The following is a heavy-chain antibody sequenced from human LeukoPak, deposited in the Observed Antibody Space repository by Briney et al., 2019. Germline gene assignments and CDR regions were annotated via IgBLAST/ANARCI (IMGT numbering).Heavy chain of an antibody. CDR2: ISSSSSYI. V-gene: IGHV3-21*01. CDR1: GFTFSSYS. D-gene: IGHD3-10*01. CDR3: AREPNYYYGSGSYLTRGPYFDY. J-gene: IGHJ4*02. Sequence: KPGGSLRLSCAASGFTFSSYSMNWVRQAPGKGLEWVSSISSSSSYIYYADSVKGRFTISRDNAKNSLYLQMNSLRAEDTAVYYCAREPNYYYGSGSYLTRGPYFDYWGQGTLVAVSS.